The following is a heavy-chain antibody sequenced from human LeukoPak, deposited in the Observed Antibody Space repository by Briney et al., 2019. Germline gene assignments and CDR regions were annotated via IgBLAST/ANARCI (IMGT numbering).Heavy chain of an antibody. CDR3: ARRVGATYYFDW. V-gene: IGHV3-48*01. J-gene: IGHJ4*02. CDR2: ISSGSNTI. D-gene: IGHD3-16*01. CDR1: GFTFITYS. Sequence: GGSLRLSCAASGFTFITYSMNWVRQALGKGLEWISYISSGSNTIYYADSVKGRFTISTDHARNSLFLQMNGLGAEDTAVYYFARRVGATYYFDWWGQGTLVTVSS.